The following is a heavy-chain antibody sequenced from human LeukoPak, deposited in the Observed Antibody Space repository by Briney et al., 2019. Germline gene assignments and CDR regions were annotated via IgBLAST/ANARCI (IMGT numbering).Heavy chain of an antibody. CDR3: ATLGAY. Sequence: PGGSLRLSCAASGFTFSSYGMVWVRQAPGKGLEWVSTISAAGGSTYYADSLKGRFTISRDNSNNTFYLQMNSLRVEDTAVYYCATLGAYWGQGTLVTVSS. J-gene: IGHJ4*02. CDR2: ISAAGGST. V-gene: IGHV3-23*01. CDR1: GFTFSSYG. D-gene: IGHD3-16*01.